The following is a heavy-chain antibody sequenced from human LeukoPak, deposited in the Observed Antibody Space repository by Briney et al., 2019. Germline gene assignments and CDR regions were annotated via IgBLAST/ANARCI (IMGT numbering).Heavy chain of an antibody. CDR3: ARGTYSSSWRGGGCFDY. D-gene: IGHD6-13*01. CDR1: GFTFSSYA. CDR2: ISGSGGRT. Sequence: GGSLRLSCAASGFTFSSYAMSWVRQAPGKGLGWVSAISGSGGRTYYADSVKGRLTISRDNSKNTLYLQMNSLRAEDTAVYYCARGTYSSSWRGGGCFDYWGQGTLVTVSS. J-gene: IGHJ4*02. V-gene: IGHV3-23*01.